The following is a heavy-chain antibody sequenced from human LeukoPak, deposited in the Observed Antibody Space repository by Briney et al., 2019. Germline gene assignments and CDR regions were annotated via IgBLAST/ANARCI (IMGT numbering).Heavy chain of an antibody. CDR1: GFTFSRYW. V-gene: IGHV3-7*01. J-gene: IGHJ4*02. Sequence: GGSLRLSCAASGFTFSRYWMSWVRQAPGKGREWVANIKQDGSEKYYVDSVKGRFTISRDNAKNSLYLQMNSLRAEDTAVYYCARSAGSSSWYEGYYFDYWGQGTLVTVSS. CDR2: IKQDGSEK. CDR3: ARSAGSSSWYEGYYFDY. D-gene: IGHD6-13*01.